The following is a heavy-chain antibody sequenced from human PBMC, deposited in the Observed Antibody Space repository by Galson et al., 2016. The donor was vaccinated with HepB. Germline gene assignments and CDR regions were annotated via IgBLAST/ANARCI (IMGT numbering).Heavy chain of an antibody. Sequence: SLRLSCAASRFTFSNYAMSWVRQAPGKGLEWVAVISTNGISQNYEDSVKGRFTVYRDNSKNTVDLQMNSLRPEDTAVYYCAKDQGILRHFDWLTYDAFDMWGQGTMVTVSS. J-gene: IGHJ3*02. V-gene: IGHV3-30*18. D-gene: IGHD3-9*01. CDR3: AKDQGILRHFDWLTYDAFDM. CDR2: ISTNGISQ. CDR1: RFTFSNYA.